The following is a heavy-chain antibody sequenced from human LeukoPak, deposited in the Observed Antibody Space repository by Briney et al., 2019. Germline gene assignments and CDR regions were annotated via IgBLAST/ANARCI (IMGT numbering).Heavy chain of an antibody. V-gene: IGHV3-30*18. Sequence: PGGSLRLSCAASGFTFSSYGMHWVRQAPGKGLEWVAVISYDGSNKYYADSVKGRFTISRDNSKNTLYLQMNSLRAEDTAVYYCAKGRSPWDYDSSGYVDYWGQGTLVTVSS. CDR2: ISYDGSNK. D-gene: IGHD3-22*01. CDR1: GFTFSSYG. CDR3: AKGRSPWDYDSSGYVDY. J-gene: IGHJ4*02.